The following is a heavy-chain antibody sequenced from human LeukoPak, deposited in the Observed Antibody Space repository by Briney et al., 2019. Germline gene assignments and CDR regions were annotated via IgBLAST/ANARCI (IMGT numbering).Heavy chain of an antibody. J-gene: IGHJ6*02. CDR2: IYTSGST. Sequence: SETLSLTCTVSGGSISCYYWSWIRQPAGKGLEWIGRIYTSGSTNYNPSLKSRVTMSVDTSKNQFSLKLSSVTAADTAVYYCARMAYCSSTNCYRRLYYYGMDVWGQGTTVTVSS. V-gene: IGHV4-4*07. CDR1: GGSISCYY. D-gene: IGHD2-2*02. CDR3: ARMAYCSSTNCYRRLYYYGMDV.